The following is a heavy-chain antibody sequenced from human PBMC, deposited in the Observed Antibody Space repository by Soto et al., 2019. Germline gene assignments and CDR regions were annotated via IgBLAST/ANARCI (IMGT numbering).Heavy chain of an antibody. CDR3: ARDSSNSWYSPMDP. CDR1: GGSVNNYY. Sequence: PSETLSLTCTVSGGSVNNYYWSRVRLSPGKGLEWIGYIYYTGRTNYNPSLESRVTISVDTSKNQFSLKLRSVTAADTAVYYCARDSSNSWYSPMDPWGQGILVTVSS. CDR2: IYYTGRT. V-gene: IGHV4-59*02. D-gene: IGHD1-1*01. J-gene: IGHJ5*02.